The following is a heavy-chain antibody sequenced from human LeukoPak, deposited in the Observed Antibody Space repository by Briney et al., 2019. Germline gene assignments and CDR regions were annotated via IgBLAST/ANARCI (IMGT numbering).Heavy chain of an antibody. CDR2: ISSIGSTI. CDR1: GFTFSDYY. D-gene: IGHD6-13*01. V-gene: IGHV3-11*04. Sequence: GGSLRLSCAASGFTFSDYYMSWIRQAPGKGLEWVSYISSIGSTIYYADSVKGRFTISRDNANNSLYLQMNSLRAEDTAVYYCARVSFRAAAPYYYYMDVWGKGTTVTVSS. J-gene: IGHJ6*03. CDR3: ARVSFRAAAPYYYYMDV.